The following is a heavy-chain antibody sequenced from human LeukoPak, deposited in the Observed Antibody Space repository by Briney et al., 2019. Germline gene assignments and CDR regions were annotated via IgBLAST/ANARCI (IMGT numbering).Heavy chain of an antibody. CDR1: GLTFSSYA. CDR3: AKDRSGGGDYYFGMDV. Sequence: GGSLRLSCAASGLTFSSYAMSWVRQAPGKGLEGVSSISGSGGSTYYADSVKGRFTISRDNSQNTLYLQMNSLRAEDTAVYYCAKDRSGGGDYYFGMDVWGPGTTVTVSS. D-gene: IGHD6-19*01. CDR2: ISGSGGST. V-gene: IGHV3-23*01. J-gene: IGHJ6*02.